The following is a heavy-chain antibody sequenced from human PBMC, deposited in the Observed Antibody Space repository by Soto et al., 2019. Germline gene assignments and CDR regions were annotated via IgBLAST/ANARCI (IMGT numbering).Heavy chain of an antibody. CDR3: ARDREAGYNFYYGMDV. CDR2: IYTSASI. D-gene: IGHD6-19*01. J-gene: IGHJ6*02. V-gene: IGHV4-4*07. CDR1: GADINTYS. Sequence: SETLSLTCSVSGADINTYSWTWIRQPAGKGLEWIGRIYTSASINYNPSLKGRVTLSVDTSTNQVSLRLASVSAADTAIYYCARDREAGYNFYYGMDVWGQGTTVTVS.